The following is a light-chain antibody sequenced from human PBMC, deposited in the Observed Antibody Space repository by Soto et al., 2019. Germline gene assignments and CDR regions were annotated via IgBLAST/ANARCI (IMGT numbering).Light chain of an antibody. CDR3: SSYTSYTPYV. CDR2: DVS. Sequence: QSVLTQPASVSGSPGQSIAISCTGTSSDVGGYKYVSWYQQYPGKAPKLMIYDVSNRPSGVPDRFSGSKSGNTASLTISGLQSEDEADYYCSSYTSYTPYVFVTGTKVTVL. J-gene: IGLJ1*01. CDR1: SSDVGGYKY. V-gene: IGLV2-14*01.